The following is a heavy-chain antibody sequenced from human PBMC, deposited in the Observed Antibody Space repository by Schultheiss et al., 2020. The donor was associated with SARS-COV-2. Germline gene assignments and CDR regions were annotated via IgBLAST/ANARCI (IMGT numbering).Heavy chain of an antibody. Sequence: SETLSLTCTVSGGSISSYYWSWIRQPPGKGLEWIGEINHSGSTYYNPSLKSRVTISVDTSKNQFSLQLNSVTPEDTAVYYCARGEDSSGPSFLYWGQGTLVTVSS. CDR3: ARGEDSSGPSFLY. D-gene: IGHD3-22*01. CDR2: INHSGST. V-gene: IGHV4-59*04. CDR1: GGSISSYY. J-gene: IGHJ4*02.